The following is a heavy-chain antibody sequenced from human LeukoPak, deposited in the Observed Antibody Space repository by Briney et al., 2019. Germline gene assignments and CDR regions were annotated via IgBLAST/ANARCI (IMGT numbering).Heavy chain of an antibody. CDR2: ISSSGSTI. D-gene: IGHD3-10*01. V-gene: IGHV3-11*01. CDR3: ARDTAWVGESRYYPTGYYYYGMDV. Sequence: GGSLRLSCAASGFTFSDYYMSWIRQAPGKGLEWVSYISSSGSTIYYADSVKGRFTISRDNAKNSLYLQMNSLRAEDTAVYYCARDTAWVGESRYYPTGYYYYGMDVWGQGTTVTVSS. J-gene: IGHJ6*02. CDR1: GFTFSDYY.